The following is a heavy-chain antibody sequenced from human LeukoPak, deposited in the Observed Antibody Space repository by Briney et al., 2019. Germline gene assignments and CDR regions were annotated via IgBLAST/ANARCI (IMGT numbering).Heavy chain of an antibody. V-gene: IGHV4-39*02. J-gene: IGHJ1*01. D-gene: IGHD6-13*01. CDR3: ARGSAAAGREEFFQH. CDR1: GGSISSNSYY. CDR2: IYYSGST. Sequence: SETLSLTCTVSGGSISSNSYYWGWIRQPPGKGLEWIGSIYYSGSTYYNPSLKSRVTISVDTSKNHFSLKLSSVTAADTAVYYYARGSAAAGREEFFQHWGQGTLVTVSS.